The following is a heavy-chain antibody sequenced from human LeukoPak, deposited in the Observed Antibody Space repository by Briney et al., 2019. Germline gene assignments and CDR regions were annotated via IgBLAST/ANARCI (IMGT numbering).Heavy chain of an antibody. Sequence: SETLSLTGTVSGGSISSHYWSWIRQPPGKVLEWIGYIYYSGSTNYNPSLKSRVTISVDTSKNQFSLKLSSVTAADTAVYYCARVSSGWSGDDAFDLWGQGTMVTVSS. D-gene: IGHD6-19*01. CDR2: IYYSGST. CDR3: ARVSSGWSGDDAFDL. J-gene: IGHJ3*01. V-gene: IGHV4-59*11. CDR1: GGSISSHY.